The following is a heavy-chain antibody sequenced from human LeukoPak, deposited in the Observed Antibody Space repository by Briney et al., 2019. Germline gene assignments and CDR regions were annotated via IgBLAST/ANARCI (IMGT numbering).Heavy chain of an antibody. CDR3: AKGVSGYGSGRPFDY. CDR2: ISDSGTST. V-gene: IGHV3-23*01. J-gene: IGHJ4*02. Sequence: GGSLRLSCAASGFTFSSYAMIWVRQAPGKGLEWVSLISDSGTSTYYPDSVKGRFTISRDNSKNTVYLQMNGLRAEDTAVYYCAKGVSGYGSGRPFDYWGQGTLVTVSS. CDR1: GFTFSSYA. D-gene: IGHD3-10*01.